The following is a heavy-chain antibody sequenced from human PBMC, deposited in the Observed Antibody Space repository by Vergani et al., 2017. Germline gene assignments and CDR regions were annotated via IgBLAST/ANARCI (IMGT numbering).Heavy chain of an antibody. J-gene: IGHJ4*02. CDR1: GFTFSSYG. V-gene: IGHV3-30*19. D-gene: IGHD4-17*01. CDR3: AREVGYGDYGFDY. Sequence: QVQLVESGGGVVQPGRSLRLSCAASGFTFSSYGMHWVRQAPGKGLEWVAVISYDGSNKYYADSVKGRFTISRDNSKNTLYLQMNSLRAEDTAVYYCAREVGYGDYGFDYWGQGTLVTVSS. CDR2: ISYDGSNK.